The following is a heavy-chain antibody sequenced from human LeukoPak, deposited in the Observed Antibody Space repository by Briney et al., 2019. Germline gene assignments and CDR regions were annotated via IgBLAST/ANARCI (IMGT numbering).Heavy chain of an antibody. CDR3: ARGGVVPAFDY. D-gene: IGHD2-2*01. CDR1: GGSISSGGYY. J-gene: IGHJ4*02. Sequence: SETLSLTCTVSGGSISSGGYYWSWIRQPPGKGLEWIGYIYYSGSTYYNPSLKSRVTISVDTSKNQFSLKLSSVTAADTAVYYCARGGVVPAFDYWGQGTLVTVSS. V-gene: IGHV4-30-4*08. CDR2: IYYSGST.